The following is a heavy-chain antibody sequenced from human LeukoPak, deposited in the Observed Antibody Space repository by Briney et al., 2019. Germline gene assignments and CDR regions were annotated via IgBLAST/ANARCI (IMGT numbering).Heavy chain of an antibody. V-gene: IGHV4-4*02. CDR2: IYHSGST. D-gene: IGHD3-9*01. J-gene: IGHJ5*02. CDR3: ARGLRYFDSFDP. Sequence: SGTLSLTCAVSGGSISSSNWWSWVRQPPGKGLEWIGEIYHSGSTNYNPSLKSRVTISVDTSKNQFSLKLSSVTAADTAVYYCARGLRYFDSFDPWGQGTLVTVSS. CDR1: GGSISSSNW.